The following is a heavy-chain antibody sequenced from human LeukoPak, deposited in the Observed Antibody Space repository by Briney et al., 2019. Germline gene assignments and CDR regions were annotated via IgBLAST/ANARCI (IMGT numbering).Heavy chain of an antibody. CDR3: AREGHDYGDNTPDY. Sequence: GASVKVSCKASGYTFTNYGISWVRQAPGQGLEWMGWISASNGNTNYAQKLQGRVTMTTDTSTNTAYMELRSLGSDDTAVYYCAREGHDYGDNTPDYWGRGTLVTVSS. CDR2: ISASNGNT. V-gene: IGHV1-18*01. J-gene: IGHJ4*02. D-gene: IGHD4-17*01. CDR1: GYTFTNYG.